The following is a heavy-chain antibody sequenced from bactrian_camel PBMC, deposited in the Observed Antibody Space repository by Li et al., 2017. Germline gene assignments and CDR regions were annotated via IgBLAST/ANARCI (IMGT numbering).Heavy chain of an antibody. J-gene: IGHJ3*01. CDR1: GFTFSNYW. CDR3: AKGIHYDYCSGSWCYDRLIDNALDA. V-gene: IGHV3S1*01. D-gene: IGHD3*01. CDR2: INSGGGGT. Sequence: VESGGGLVQPGGSLRLSCAASGFTFSNYWMYWVRQAPGKGLEWVSGINSGGGGTYYADSVSGRFTISRDNVANTLYLQLDSLKTEDTAMYYCAKGIHYDYCSGSWCYDRLIDNALDACGQGTQVTVS.